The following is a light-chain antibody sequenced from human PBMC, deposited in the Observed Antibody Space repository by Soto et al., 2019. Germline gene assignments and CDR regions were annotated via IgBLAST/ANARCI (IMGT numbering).Light chain of an antibody. CDR2: GVS. J-gene: IGKJ1*01. CDR3: QQYGTSPRT. CDR1: QTGSNSY. V-gene: IGKV3-20*01. Sequence: IVLTQSPGTLSLSPGERATLSCRASQTGSNSYLAWYQQKSGQAPRLLIYGVSTRATGTPDRFSGSGSGTEFTLTIRRLEPEDFAVYYCQQYGTSPRTFGQGTKVEIK.